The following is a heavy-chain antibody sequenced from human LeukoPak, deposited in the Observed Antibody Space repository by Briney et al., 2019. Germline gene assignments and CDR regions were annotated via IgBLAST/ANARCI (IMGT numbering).Heavy chain of an antibody. CDR3: TKRVKYGGTWDHFAD. CDR1: GFTFDKYR. J-gene: IGHJ4*02. D-gene: IGHD1-26*01. Sequence: GGALRLSCAASGFTFDKYRMSWVGQAPGKGVEWVSTVNDEGGKTYYADSVKGGFTIHRDNSKSRLILQMNSLSVEDTALYYCTKRVKYGGTWDHFADWGQGTLVTVSS. V-gene: IGHV3-23*01. CDR2: VNDEGGKT.